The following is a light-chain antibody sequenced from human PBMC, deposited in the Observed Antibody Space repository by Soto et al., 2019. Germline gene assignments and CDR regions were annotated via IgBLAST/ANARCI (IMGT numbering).Light chain of an antibody. V-gene: IGLV1-40*01. Sequence: QSVLTQPPSVSGAPGQRVTISCTGSSSNIGAGYDVHWYQQLPGTAPKLLIYGNSNRPSGVPDRFSGSKSGTTASLAIAGGLEEEDADYYCHSSDGGRNDSVFGTGTKLTVL. CDR3: HSSDGGRNDSV. CDR2: GNS. J-gene: IGLJ1*01. CDR1: SSNIGAGYD.